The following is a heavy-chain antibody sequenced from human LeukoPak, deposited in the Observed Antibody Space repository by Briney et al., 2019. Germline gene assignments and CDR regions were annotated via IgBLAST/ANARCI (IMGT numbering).Heavy chain of an antibody. Sequence: SETLSLTCIVANGSISTYYWSWIRQPPGKGLEWIGYIDYSGSTNYNPSLKSRVTMSLDTSKNHFSLRLSSVTSADSAVYYCARVSRRHTLDYWGQGTLVTVSS. CDR2: IDYSGST. CDR3: ARVSRRHTLDY. V-gene: IGHV4-59*01. J-gene: IGHJ4*02. CDR1: NGSISTYY.